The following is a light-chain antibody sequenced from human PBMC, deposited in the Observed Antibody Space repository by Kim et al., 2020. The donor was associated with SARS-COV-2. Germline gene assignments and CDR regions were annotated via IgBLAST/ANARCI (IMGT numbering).Light chain of an antibody. J-gene: IGLJ3*02. CDR3: SAWDTSLDVWV. V-gene: IGLV10-54*01. CDR1: SNNVGNQG. Sequence: QHSTLTCTGNSNNVGNQGAAWLQQHQGHPPKLLSYRNNKRPSGISERFSASRSGNTASLTIIGLQPEDEADYYCSAWDTSLDVWVFGGGTQLTVL. CDR2: RNN.